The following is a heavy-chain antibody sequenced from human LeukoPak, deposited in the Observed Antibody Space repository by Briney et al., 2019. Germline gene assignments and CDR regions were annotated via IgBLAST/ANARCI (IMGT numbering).Heavy chain of an antibody. D-gene: IGHD3-22*01. CDR3: ATRHYYDSSGYNY. J-gene: IGHJ4*02. CDR2: INPNSGGT. Sequence: ASVKVSCKASGYTFTGYYMHWVRQAPGQGLEWMGWINPNSGGTNYAQKFQGRVTMTEDTSTDTAYMELSSLRSEDTAVYYCATRHYYDSSGYNYWGQGTLVTVSS. V-gene: IGHV1-2*02. CDR1: GYTFTGYY.